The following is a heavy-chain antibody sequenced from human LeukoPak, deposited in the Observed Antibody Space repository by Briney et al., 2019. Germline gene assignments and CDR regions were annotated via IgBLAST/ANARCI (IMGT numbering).Heavy chain of an antibody. CDR3: ARVNDFWSGYWVYYYMDV. D-gene: IGHD3-3*01. J-gene: IGHJ6*03. V-gene: IGHV3-11*04. Sequence: GGSLRLSCAASGFTFSDYYMSWIRQAPGKGLEWVSYISSSGSTIYYADSVKGRFTISRDNAKNSLYLQMNSLRAEDTAVYYCARVNDFWSGYWVYYYMDVWGKGTTVTVSS. CDR2: ISSSGSTI. CDR1: GFTFSDYY.